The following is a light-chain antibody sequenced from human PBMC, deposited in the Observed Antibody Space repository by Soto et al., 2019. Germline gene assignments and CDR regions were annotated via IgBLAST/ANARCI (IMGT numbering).Light chain of an antibody. Sequence: EIVMTQSPATLSVSPGERATLSCRASQSVSSNLAWYQQKPGQAPSLLIYGASSRATGIPDRFSGSGSGTDFTLTISRLEPEDFAVYYCQQYGSPTWTFGQGTKV. CDR3: QQYGSPTWT. CDR2: GAS. J-gene: IGKJ1*01. CDR1: QSVSSN. V-gene: IGKV3-20*01.